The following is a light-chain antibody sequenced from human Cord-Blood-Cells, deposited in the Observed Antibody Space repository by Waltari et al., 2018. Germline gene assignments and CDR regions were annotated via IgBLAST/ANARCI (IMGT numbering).Light chain of an antibody. CDR1: QSVSSN. V-gene: IGKV3D-15*01. J-gene: IGKJ4*01. CDR3: QQYNNWPLT. CDR2: GAS. Sequence: IVMTQSTATLSVSQGERATLSCRASQSVSSNLAWYQQKPGQAPRLLIYGASTRATGIPARLSGSGSGTEFTLTISSLQSEDFAVYYCQQYNNWPLTFGGGTKVEIK.